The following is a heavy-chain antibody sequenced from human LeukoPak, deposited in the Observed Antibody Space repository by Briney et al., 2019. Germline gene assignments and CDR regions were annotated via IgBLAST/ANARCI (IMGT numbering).Heavy chain of an antibody. D-gene: IGHD6-6*01. CDR1: GGSISSSSYY. Sequence: SETLSLTCTVSGGSISSSSYYWGWIRQPPGKGLEWIGYIYYSGSTNYNPSLKSRVTISVDTSKNQFSLKLSSVTAADTAVYYCARDLRIAARPDYYYYYMDVWGKGTTVTVSS. CDR3: ARDLRIAARPDYYYYYMDV. J-gene: IGHJ6*03. V-gene: IGHV4-61*05. CDR2: IYYSGST.